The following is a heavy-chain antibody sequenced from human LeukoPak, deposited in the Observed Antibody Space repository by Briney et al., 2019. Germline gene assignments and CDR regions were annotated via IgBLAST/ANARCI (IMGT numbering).Heavy chain of an antibody. V-gene: IGHV4-34*01. CDR1: GGSFSGYY. CDR2: INHSGST. CDR3: ARLYEYSRNYYYYYYMDV. Sequence: TSETLSLTGAVYGGSFSGYYWSWIRQPPGKGLEWIGEINHSGSTNYTPSLKTRVTISVDTSKNQFSLKVSSVTAADTAVYYCARLYEYSRNYYYYYYMDVWGKGTTVTVSS. D-gene: IGHD6-6*01. J-gene: IGHJ6*03.